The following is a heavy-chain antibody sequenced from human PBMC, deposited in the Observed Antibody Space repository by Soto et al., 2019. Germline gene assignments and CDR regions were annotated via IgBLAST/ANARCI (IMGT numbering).Heavy chain of an antibody. CDR3: ARGNHRWLQLWYFDL. CDR1: GGTFSSYT. D-gene: IGHD5-12*01. V-gene: IGHV1-69*12. Sequence: QVQLVQSGAEVKKPGSSVTVSCKASGGTFSSYTISWVRQAPGQGLEWMGGIIPIFGTANYAQKFQGRVTITADEPTSTAYMELSSLRSEDTVVYYCARGNHRWLQLWYFDLWGRGTLVTVSS. J-gene: IGHJ2*01. CDR2: IIPIFGTA.